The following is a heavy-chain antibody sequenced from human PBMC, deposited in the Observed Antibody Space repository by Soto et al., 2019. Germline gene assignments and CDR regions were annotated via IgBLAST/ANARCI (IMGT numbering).Heavy chain of an antibody. CDR3: AHMSRRTLEGLDAFEI. V-gene: IGHV2-5*02. CDR2: IYWDDDK. J-gene: IGHJ3*02. CDR1: GFSLSTSGVG. D-gene: IGHD1-1*01. Sequence: QITLKESGPTLVKPTQTLTLTCTFSGFSLSTSGVGVGWIRQPPGKALEWLALIYWDDDKRYSPSLKSRLTIAKDTSQNQVVLTMTNMDPVDTATYYCAHMSRRTLEGLDAFEIWGQGTMVTVSS.